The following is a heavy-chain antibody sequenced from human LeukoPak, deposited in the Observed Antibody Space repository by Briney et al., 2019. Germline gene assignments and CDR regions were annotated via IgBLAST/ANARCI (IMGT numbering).Heavy chain of an antibody. Sequence: SETLSLTCAVYGGSFSGYYWSWIRQPPGKGLEWIGEINHSGSTKYDPPLKSRVTISVDTSKNQFSLKLSSVTAADTAVYYCARAHVVAGNFDYWGQGTLVTVSS. CDR1: GGSFSGYY. J-gene: IGHJ4*02. V-gene: IGHV4-34*01. CDR3: ARAHVVAGNFDY. D-gene: IGHD6-19*01. CDR2: INHSGST.